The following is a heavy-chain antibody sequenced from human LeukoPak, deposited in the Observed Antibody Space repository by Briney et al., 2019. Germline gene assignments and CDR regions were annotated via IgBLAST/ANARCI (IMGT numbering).Heavy chain of an antibody. CDR1: GFTFTNAW. J-gene: IGHJ4*02. D-gene: IGHD4-17*01. Sequence: AGSLRLSCAASGFTFTNAWMSWVRQAPGKGLEWLGHIKSRTDGGTTDYAAPVKDRLTISRDVSKDTLYLQMNSLKTEDIAVYYCATEYYGAYNYWGQGTLVTVSS. CDR3: ATEYYGAYNY. CDR2: IKSRTDGGTT. V-gene: IGHV3-15*01.